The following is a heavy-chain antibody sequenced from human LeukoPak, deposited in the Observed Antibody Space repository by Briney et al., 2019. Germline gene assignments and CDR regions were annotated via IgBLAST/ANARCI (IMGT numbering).Heavy chain of an antibody. Sequence: SETLSLTCTVSGGSVSSGSYYWRWIRQPPGKGLEWIGYIYYSGSTNYNPSLKSRVTISVDTSKNQFSLKLSSVTAADTAVYYCARGGRLAYCGGDCLETNWFDPWGQGTLVTVSS. D-gene: IGHD2-21*02. CDR3: ARGGRLAYCGGDCLETNWFDP. CDR1: GGSVSSGSYY. J-gene: IGHJ5*02. CDR2: IYYSGST. V-gene: IGHV4-61*01.